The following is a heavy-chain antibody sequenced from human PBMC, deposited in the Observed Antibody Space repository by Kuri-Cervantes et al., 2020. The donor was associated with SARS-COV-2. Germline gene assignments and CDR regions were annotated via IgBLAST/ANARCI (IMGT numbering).Heavy chain of an antibody. Sequence: GSLRLSCAVSGYSISSGYYWGWIRQPPGKGLEWIGGIYHSGSTYYNPSLKSRVTISVDTSKNQFSLKLSSVTAADTAVYYCARSPGIAAAGTDWFDPWGQGTLVTVSS. CDR1: GYSISSGYY. J-gene: IGHJ5*02. CDR3: ARSPGIAAAGTDWFDP. D-gene: IGHD6-13*01. V-gene: IGHV4-38-2*01. CDR2: IYHSGST.